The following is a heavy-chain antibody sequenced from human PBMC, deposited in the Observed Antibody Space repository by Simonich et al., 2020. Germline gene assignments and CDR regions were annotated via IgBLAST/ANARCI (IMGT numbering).Heavy chain of an antibody. CDR1: GFTVSSYW. Sequence: EVQLVESGGGLVQPGGSLRLSCAASGFTVSSYWMHWVRQAPGKGLVGGSRINRDGSSTSNADSVKGRSTISRDNAKNTLYLQMNSLRAEDTAVYYCARNRLDYWGQGTLVTVSS. J-gene: IGHJ4*02. V-gene: IGHV3-74*01. CDR2: INRDGSST. CDR3: ARNRLDY.